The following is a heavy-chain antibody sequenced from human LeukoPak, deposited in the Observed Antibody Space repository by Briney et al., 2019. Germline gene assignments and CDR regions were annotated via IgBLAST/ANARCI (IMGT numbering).Heavy chain of an antibody. CDR1: GYTFTSYD. CDR2: MNPNSGNT. V-gene: IGHV1-8*03. Sequence: GASVKVSCKASGYTFTSYDINWVRQATGQGLEWMGWMNPNSGNTGYAQKFQGRVTITRNTSISTAYMELSSLRSEDTAVYYCATSPDSSGYYPLGYWGQGTLVTVSS. D-gene: IGHD3-22*01. CDR3: ATSPDSSGYYPLGY. J-gene: IGHJ4*02.